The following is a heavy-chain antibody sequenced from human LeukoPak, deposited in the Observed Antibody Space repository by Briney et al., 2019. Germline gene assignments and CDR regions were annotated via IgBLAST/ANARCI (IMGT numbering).Heavy chain of an antibody. V-gene: IGHV3-9*01. CDR2: ISWNSGSI. Sequence: AGGSLRLSCAASGFTFDDYAMHWVRQAPGKGLEWVSGISWNSGSIGYADSVKGRFTISRDNAKNSLYLQMNSLRAEDTALYYCAAAGGYHNYYYGMDVWGQGTTVTVSS. CDR3: AAAGGYHNYYYGMDV. J-gene: IGHJ6*02. D-gene: IGHD6-13*01. CDR1: GFTFDDYA.